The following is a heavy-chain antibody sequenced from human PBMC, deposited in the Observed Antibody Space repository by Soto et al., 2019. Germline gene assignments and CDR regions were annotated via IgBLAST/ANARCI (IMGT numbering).Heavy chain of an antibody. CDR2: IYYSGST. Sequence: SETLSLTCTVSGGSISSSSYYWGWIRQPPGKGLEWIGSIYYSGSTYYNPSLKSRVTISVDTSKNQFSLKLSSVTAADTAVYYCARLRTYYYGSGHLLFPRKFDYWGQGTLVTVSS. V-gene: IGHV4-39*01. CDR3: ARLRTYYYGSGHLLFPRKFDY. D-gene: IGHD3-10*01. CDR1: GGSISSSSYY. J-gene: IGHJ4*02.